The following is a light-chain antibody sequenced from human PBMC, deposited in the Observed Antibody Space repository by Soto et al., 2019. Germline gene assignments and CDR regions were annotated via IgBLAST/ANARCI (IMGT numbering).Light chain of an antibody. V-gene: IGKV1-9*01. Sequence: DIQLTQSPSFLSASVGDRVTITCRASQGIRNYLAWYQQKPGRAPKLLIYIASTLQSGVPSRFSGSYSGTEFTLTITSLQPEDFATYDCQRVNSYPITIGQGTRLEIK. CDR1: QGIRNY. CDR2: IAS. J-gene: IGKJ5*01. CDR3: QRVNSYPIT.